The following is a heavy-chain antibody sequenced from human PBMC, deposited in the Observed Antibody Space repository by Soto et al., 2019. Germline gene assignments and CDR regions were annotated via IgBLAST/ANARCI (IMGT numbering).Heavy chain of an antibody. CDR1: GYTLTNYG. Sequence: ASVKVSCKASGYTLTNYGVTWVRQAPGQGLEWLGRVTPYKADTNSAQNLQGRVTMATDTSTNTAYLELRSLRSDDTAVYFCATDGPSNSGNLYAFDIWGQGXMVTV. CDR3: ATDGPSNSGNLYAFDI. V-gene: IGHV1-18*04. D-gene: IGHD5-12*01. J-gene: IGHJ3*02. CDR2: VTPYKADT.